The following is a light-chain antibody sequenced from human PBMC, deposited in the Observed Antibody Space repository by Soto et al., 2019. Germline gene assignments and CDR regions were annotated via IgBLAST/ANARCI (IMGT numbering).Light chain of an antibody. Sequence: SYVLTQPPSVSVSPGQTASITCSGDKLGDKYACWYQQKPGQSPVLVIYQDSKRPSGIPERFSGSNSGNTATLTISGTQAMDEADYYCQAWDSSTAHYVFGTGTKLTVL. CDR2: QDS. CDR3: QAWDSSTAHYV. V-gene: IGLV3-1*01. J-gene: IGLJ1*01. CDR1: KLGDKY.